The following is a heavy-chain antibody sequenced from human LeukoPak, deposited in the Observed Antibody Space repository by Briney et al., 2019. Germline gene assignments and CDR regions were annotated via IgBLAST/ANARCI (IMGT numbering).Heavy chain of an antibody. Sequence: SETLSLTCTVSGGSISSYYWSWIRQPPGRGREWIGYNYYSGSTTYTPSLKSRVTISVDTAKTQLSLKLSSVTAADTAVYYCARGSIPTLLGGYVTFDPWGQGTLVAVSS. D-gene: IGHD5-12*01. V-gene: IGHV4-59*01. CDR3: ARGSIPTLLGGYVTFDP. J-gene: IGHJ5*02. CDR1: GGSISSYY. CDR2: NYYSGST.